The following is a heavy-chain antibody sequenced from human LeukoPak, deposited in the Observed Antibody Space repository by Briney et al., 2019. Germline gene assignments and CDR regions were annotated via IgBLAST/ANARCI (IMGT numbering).Heavy chain of an antibody. CDR1: GGTFSSYA. J-gene: IGHJ3*02. D-gene: IGHD2/OR15-2a*01. CDR2: IIPIFGTT. V-gene: IGHV1-69*06. CDR3: AREIEGAFDI. Sequence: SVKVSCKASGGTFSSYAISWVRQAPGQGLEWMGGIIPIFGTTNYAQKFQGRVTITADKSTSTAYMELSSLRSEDTAVYYCAREIEGAFDIWGQGTMVTVSS.